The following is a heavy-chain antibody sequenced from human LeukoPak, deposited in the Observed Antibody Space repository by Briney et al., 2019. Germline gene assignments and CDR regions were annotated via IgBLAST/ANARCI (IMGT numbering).Heavy chain of an antibody. CDR1: GGSISSYY. Sequence: SETLSLTCTVSGGSISSYYWSWIRQPPGKGLEWIGYIYYSGSTNYNPSLKSRVTISVDTSKSQFSLKLSSVTAADTAVYYCARPSNDRGAFDIWGQGTMVTVSS. CDR3: ARPSNDRGAFDI. CDR2: IYYSGST. D-gene: IGHD3-22*01. J-gene: IGHJ3*02. V-gene: IGHV4-59*08.